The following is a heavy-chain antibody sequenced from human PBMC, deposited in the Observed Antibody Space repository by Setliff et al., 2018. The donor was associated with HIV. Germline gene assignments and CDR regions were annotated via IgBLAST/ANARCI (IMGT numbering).Heavy chain of an antibody. J-gene: IGHJ3*01. CDR2: INTDGTSI. CDR1: GFTFSDYW. D-gene: IGHD3-16*02. CDR3: ARDQLYTKATFDV. Sequence: GGSLRLSCGASGFTFSDYWLHWVRQAPGQGLVWVSRINTDGTSIGYADAVKGRFTISRDNARNTVSLQMNSLRAEDTAVYYCARDQLYTKATFDVWGQGTLVTVSS. V-gene: IGHV3-74*01.